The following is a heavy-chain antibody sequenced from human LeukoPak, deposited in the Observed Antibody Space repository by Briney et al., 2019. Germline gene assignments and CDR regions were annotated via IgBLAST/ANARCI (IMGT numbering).Heavy chain of an antibody. V-gene: IGHV3-23*01. CDR3: AEEPLSFLDWLFLFDS. Sequence: GSLRLSCEGSGFVFSSFAMSWVRQAPGKGLEWVSGIRGSGTKTSYADSVKGRFTISRDNSKNTLFLHMDSLRAEDTAVYYCAEEPLSFLDWLFLFDSWGQGTLVTVSS. J-gene: IGHJ4*02. CDR1: GFVFSSFA. CDR2: IRGSGTKT. D-gene: IGHD3/OR15-3a*01.